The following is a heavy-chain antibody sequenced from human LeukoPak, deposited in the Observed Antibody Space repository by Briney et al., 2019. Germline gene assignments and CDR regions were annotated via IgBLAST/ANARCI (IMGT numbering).Heavy chain of an antibody. J-gene: IGHJ4*02. CDR2: ISGSGSST. CDR1: GFTFSGYA. CDR3: AEPSGGRIVVVVCFDY. D-gene: IGHD3-22*01. Sequence: GGSLRLSCAASGFTFSGYAMSWVRQAPGMGLEWVSAISGSGSSTYYADSVKGRFTISRDNSKNTLYLQLNSLRAEDAAVYYCAEPSGGRIVVVVCFDYWGQGTLVTVSS. V-gene: IGHV3-23*01.